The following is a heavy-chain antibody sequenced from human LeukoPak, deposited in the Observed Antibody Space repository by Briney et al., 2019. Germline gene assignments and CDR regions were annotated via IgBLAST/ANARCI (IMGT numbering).Heavy chain of an antibody. CDR2: INPNSGGT. V-gene: IGHV1-2*04. D-gene: IGHD3-3*01. CDR1: GYTFTGYY. CDR3: ARDYDFWSGSNWFDP. Sequence: ASVKVSCKASGYTFTGYYMHWERQAPGQGLEWMGWINPNSGGTNYAQKFQGWVTMTRDTSISTAYMELSRLRSDDTAVYYCARDYDFWSGSNWFDPWGQGTLVTVSS. J-gene: IGHJ5*02.